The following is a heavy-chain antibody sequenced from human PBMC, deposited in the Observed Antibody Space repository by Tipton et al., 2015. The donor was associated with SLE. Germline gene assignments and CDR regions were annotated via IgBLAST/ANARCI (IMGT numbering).Heavy chain of an antibody. CDR1: GDSVSSNNAA. CDR3: ARGAREYSGSYFSWFDP. Sequence: GLVKPSQTLSLTFAISGDSVSSNNAAWNWIRQSPSRGLEWLGRTYYRSKWYNEYAVSVKSRITINPDTSKNQFSLQLNSVTPEDTAVYYCARGAREYSGSYFSWFDPWGQGTLVTVSS. D-gene: IGHD1-26*01. J-gene: IGHJ5*02. CDR2: TYYRSKWYN. V-gene: IGHV6-1*01.